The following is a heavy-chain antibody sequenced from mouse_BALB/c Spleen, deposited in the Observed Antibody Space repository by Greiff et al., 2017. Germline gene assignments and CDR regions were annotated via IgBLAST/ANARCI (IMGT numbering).Heavy chain of an antibody. Sequence: LQQPGSELVRPGASVKLSCKASGYTFTSYWMHWVKQRPGQGLEWIGNIYPGSGSTNYDEKFKSKATLTVDTSSSTAYMQLSSLTSEDSAVYYCTMNSLLRLPYAMDDWGQGTSVTVSS. CDR3: TMNSLLRLPYAMDD. V-gene: IGHV1S22*01. J-gene: IGHJ4*01. D-gene: IGHD1-2*01. CDR1: GYTFTSYW. CDR2: IYPGSGST.